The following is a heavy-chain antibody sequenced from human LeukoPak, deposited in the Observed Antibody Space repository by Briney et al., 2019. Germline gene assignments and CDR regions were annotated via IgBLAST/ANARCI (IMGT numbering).Heavy chain of an antibody. Sequence: PGGSLRLSCAASGFTFSSYAMHWVRQAPGKGLEWVAVISYDGSNKYYADSVKGRFTISRDNSKNTLYLQMNSLRAEDTAVYYCAGAPVRQQLVFDYWGQGTLVTVSS. V-gene: IGHV3-30-3*01. D-gene: IGHD6-13*01. CDR1: GFTFSSYA. CDR2: ISYDGSNK. CDR3: AGAPVRQQLVFDY. J-gene: IGHJ4*02.